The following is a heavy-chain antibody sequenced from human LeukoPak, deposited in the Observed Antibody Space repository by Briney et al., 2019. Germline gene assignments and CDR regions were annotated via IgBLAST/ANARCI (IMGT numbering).Heavy chain of an antibody. Sequence: SVKVSCKASGGTFSSYAISWVRQAPGQGLEWMGGIIPIFGTANYAQKFQGRVTITADESTSTAYMELSSLRSEDTAVYYCARVPVGYGVVIGPIDYWGQGTLVTVSS. V-gene: IGHV1-69*13. CDR3: ARVPVGYGVVIGPIDY. D-gene: IGHD3-3*01. CDR2: IIPIFGTA. CDR1: GGTFSSYA. J-gene: IGHJ4*02.